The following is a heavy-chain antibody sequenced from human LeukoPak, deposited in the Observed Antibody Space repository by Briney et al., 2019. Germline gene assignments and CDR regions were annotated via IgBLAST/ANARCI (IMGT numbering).Heavy chain of an antibody. Sequence: PGGSLRLSCAASGFTFSSYWMSWVRQAPGKGLEWVAIIKQDGSQKYYVDSVKGRFTISRDNTKNSLYLQMNSLRAEDTAVYYCARDQSDGYGQLYWGQGTLVTVSS. J-gene: IGHJ4*02. CDR2: IKQDGSQK. CDR3: ARDQSDGYGQLY. D-gene: IGHD5-24*01. CDR1: GFTFSSYW. V-gene: IGHV3-7*01.